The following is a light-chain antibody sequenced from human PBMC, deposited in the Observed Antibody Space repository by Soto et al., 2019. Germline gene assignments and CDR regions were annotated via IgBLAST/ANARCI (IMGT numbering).Light chain of an antibody. Sequence: DIQMTQSPSTLSASVGDRVTITCRASQNIADWLAWYQQKPGKAPKVLIYKTSTLESGVPSRFSGSGSGTEFTLTISSLQPDDFATSYCQQYSDYPFTFGPGTKVDIK. V-gene: IGKV1-5*03. CDR2: KTS. CDR3: QQYSDYPFT. CDR1: QNIADW. J-gene: IGKJ3*01.